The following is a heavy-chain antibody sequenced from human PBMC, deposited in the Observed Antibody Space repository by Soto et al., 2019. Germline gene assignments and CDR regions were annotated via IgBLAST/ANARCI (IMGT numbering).Heavy chain of an antibody. CDR1: GGSISSSRYY. CDR3: ARRLYYDSSGFEGGGMDV. D-gene: IGHD3-22*01. V-gene: IGHV4-39*01. CDR2: IYYSGST. J-gene: IGHJ6*02. Sequence: SETLSLTCTVSGGSISSSRYYWGWIRQPPGKGLEWIGSIYYSGSTYYNPSLKSRVTISVDTSKNQFSLKLSSVTAADTAVYYCARRLYYDSSGFEGGGMDVWGQGNTVT.